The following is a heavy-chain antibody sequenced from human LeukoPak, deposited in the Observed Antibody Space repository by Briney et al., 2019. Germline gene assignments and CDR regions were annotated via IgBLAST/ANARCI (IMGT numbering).Heavy chain of an antibody. V-gene: IGHV1-46*01. CDR2: INPSGGST. CDR3: AREDVVLVDAVRYYYYGTDV. Sequence: GASVKVSCKASGYNFISYYMHWVRQAPGQGLEWKGIINPSGGSTSYAQKFQDRVTMTRDTSTSTVYMELSSLKSEDTAVYYCAREDVVLVDAVRYYYYGTDVWGQGTTVTVSS. J-gene: IGHJ6*02. CDR1: GYNFISYY. D-gene: IGHD2-8*01.